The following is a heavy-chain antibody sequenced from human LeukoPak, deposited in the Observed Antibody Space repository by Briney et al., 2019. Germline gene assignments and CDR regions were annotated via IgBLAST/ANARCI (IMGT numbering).Heavy chain of an antibody. CDR3: AKVWSSGYQDY. J-gene: IGHJ4*02. V-gene: IGHV3-23*01. CDR1: ALRFSSFA. CDR2: IHGSGETT. Sequence: PGGSLRLSCAASALRFSSFAMTWVRQVPGKGLEWVSGIHGSGETTYYADSVKGRFTISRDNSREMLYLQMNSLRVEDTAVYYCAKVWSSGYQDYWGQGTLVTVSS. D-gene: IGHD3-22*01.